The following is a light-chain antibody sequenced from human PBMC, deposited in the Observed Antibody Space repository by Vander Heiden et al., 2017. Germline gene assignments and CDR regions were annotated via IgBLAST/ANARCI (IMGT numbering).Light chain of an antibody. CDR2: GNS. Sequence: QSVLTPPPSASGAPGQTVTISCTGGSSNIGARYDVHWYQQLPGTAPKLLIYGNSDRPSGVPDRFSVSKSDTSGSLAITGLQAEDEADYYCQCYDISLSAWVFGGGTRLTVL. J-gene: IGLJ3*02. CDR3: QCYDISLSAWV. CDR1: SSNIGARYD. V-gene: IGLV1-40*01.